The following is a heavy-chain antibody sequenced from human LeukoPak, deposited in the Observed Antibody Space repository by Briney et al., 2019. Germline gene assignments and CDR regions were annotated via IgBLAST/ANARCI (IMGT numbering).Heavy chain of an antibody. CDR1: GYSISSGYY. D-gene: IGHD3-10*01. Sequence: SETLSLTCTVSGYSISSGYYWGWIRQPPGKGLEWIGSIYHSGRTFYNPSLKSRVTISVDTSRNQFSLKLNSVTAADTAVYYCAKSNGYGLIDIWGQGTMVTVSS. V-gene: IGHV4-38-2*02. CDR3: AKSNGYGLIDI. CDR2: IYHSGRT. J-gene: IGHJ3*02.